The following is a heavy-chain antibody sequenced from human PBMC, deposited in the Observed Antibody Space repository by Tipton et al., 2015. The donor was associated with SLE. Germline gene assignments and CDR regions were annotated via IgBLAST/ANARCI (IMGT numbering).Heavy chain of an antibody. D-gene: IGHD6-19*01. J-gene: IGHJ3*02. CDR1: GGSISSGGYY. V-gene: IGHV4-31*03. CDR2: IYYSGST. Sequence: TLSLTCTVSGGSISSGGYYWSWIRQHPGKGLEWIGYIYYSGSTYYNPSLKSRVTISVDTSKNQFSLKLSSVTAADTAVYYCARVNSGWHGHDAFDIWGQGTMVTVSS. CDR3: ARVNSGWHGHDAFDI.